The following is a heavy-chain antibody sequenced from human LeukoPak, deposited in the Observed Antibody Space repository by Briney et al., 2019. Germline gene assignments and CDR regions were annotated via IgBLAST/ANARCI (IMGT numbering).Heavy chain of an antibody. CDR1: GFTFSSYA. CDR3: AKSSYYDSSGYYREYYFDY. Sequence: GGSLRLSCAASGFTFSSYAMSWVRQAPGKGLERVSHISGSGDTTYYADSVKGRFTISRDNSKSTLYLQMNSLRAEDTAVYYCAKSSYYDSSGYYREYYFDYWGQGTLVTVSS. D-gene: IGHD3-22*01. V-gene: IGHV3-23*01. CDR2: ISGSGDTT. J-gene: IGHJ4*02.